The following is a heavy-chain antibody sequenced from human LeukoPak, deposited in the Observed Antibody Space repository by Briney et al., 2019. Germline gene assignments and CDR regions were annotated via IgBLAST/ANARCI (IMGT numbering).Heavy chain of an antibody. CDR3: AQSSGYVFDY. Sequence: SETLSLTCTVSGGSISSSSYYWGWIRQPPGKGLEWIGSIYYSGSTYYNPSLKSRVTISVDTSKNQFSLKLSSVTAADTAVYYCAQSSGYVFDYWGQGTLVTVSS. J-gene: IGHJ4*02. V-gene: IGHV4-39*07. CDR2: IYYSGST. CDR1: GGSISSSSYY. D-gene: IGHD3-22*01.